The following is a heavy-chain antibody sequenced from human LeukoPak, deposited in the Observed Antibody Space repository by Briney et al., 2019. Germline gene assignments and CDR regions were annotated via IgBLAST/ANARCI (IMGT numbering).Heavy chain of an antibody. CDR2: INPTGGST. D-gene: IGHD2-21*02. Sequence: HGASVKVSCKSSGYIFTNYYMHWVREAPGEGLEWIGIINPTGGSTSYAQKFQGRVTMTRDTSTSTVYMELRSLRSEDTAVYYCARDHYHKIHSVMVTAPDYWGQGTLVIVSS. CDR1: GYIFTNYY. CDR3: ARDHYHKIHSVMVTAPDY. V-gene: IGHV1-46*01. J-gene: IGHJ4*02.